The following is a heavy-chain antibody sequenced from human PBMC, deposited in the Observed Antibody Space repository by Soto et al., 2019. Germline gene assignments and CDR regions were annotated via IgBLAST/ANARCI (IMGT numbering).Heavy chain of an antibody. J-gene: IGHJ4*02. Sequence: SETLSLTCTVSGGSISSSSYYWGWIRQPPGKGLEWIGSIYYSGSTYYNPSLKSRVTISVDTSKNQFSLKLSSVTAADTAVYYCARHPTFLTSTGFDYWGQGTLVTVSS. D-gene: IGHD2-2*01. CDR3: ARHPTFLTSTGFDY. V-gene: IGHV4-39*01. CDR2: IYYSGST. CDR1: GGSISSSSYY.